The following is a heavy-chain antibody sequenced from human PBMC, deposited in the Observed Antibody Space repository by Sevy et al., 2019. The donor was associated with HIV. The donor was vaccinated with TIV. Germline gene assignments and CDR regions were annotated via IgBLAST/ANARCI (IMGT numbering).Heavy chain of an antibody. V-gene: IGHV3-23*01. J-gene: IGHJ3*01. CDR3: ARILPVARTLFGRRVFDF. Sequence: GGSLRLSCAASGFTLSDSAMSWVRQAPGKGLEWVSGISTSGGNTYYPDSVKGRFTISRDISKNTLYLQMNSLRVEDTAVYYCARILPVARTLFGRRVFDFWGQGTMVTVSS. D-gene: IGHD6-19*01. CDR2: ISTSGGNT. CDR1: GFTLSDSA.